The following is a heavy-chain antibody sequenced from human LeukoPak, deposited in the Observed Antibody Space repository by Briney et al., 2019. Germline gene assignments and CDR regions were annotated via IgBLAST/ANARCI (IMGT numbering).Heavy chain of an antibody. CDR1: GFTFSDNY. CDR2: ISSSSSYI. CDR3: AREGRFDY. J-gene: IGHJ4*02. V-gene: IGHV3-21*01. Sequence: KTGGSLRLSCAASGFTFSDNYMTWVRQAPGKGLEWVSSISSSSSYIYYADSVKGRFTISRDNAKNSLYLQMNSLRAEDTAVYYCAREGRFDYWGQGTLVTVSS. D-gene: IGHD1-26*01.